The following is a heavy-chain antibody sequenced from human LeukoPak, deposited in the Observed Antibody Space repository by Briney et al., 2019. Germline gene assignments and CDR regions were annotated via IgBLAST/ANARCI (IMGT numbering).Heavy chain of an antibody. V-gene: IGHV3-30*02. CDR2: IQNDGNEK. D-gene: IGHD4-17*01. CDR3: AKRGTVTSNFEY. J-gene: IGHJ4*02. CDR1: GFTFSSHG. Sequence: PGGSLRLSCAASGFTFSSHGMHWVRQAPGKGVEWVAFIQNDGNEKYYAGSVKGRYTISRDNSKNTLYLQMNSLRTEDTADYYCAKRGTVTSNFEYWGQGTLVTVSS.